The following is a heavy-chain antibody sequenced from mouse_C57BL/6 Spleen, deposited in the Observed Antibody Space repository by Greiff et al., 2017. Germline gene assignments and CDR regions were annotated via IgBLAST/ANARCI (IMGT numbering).Heavy chain of an antibody. D-gene: IGHD1-1*01. V-gene: IGHV5-6*02. J-gene: IGHJ1*03. CDR3: ERKGITTVVDWYFDV. Sequence: EVKLEESGGDLVKPGGSLKLSCAASGFTFSSYGMSWVRQTPDKRLEWVATISSGGSYTYYPDSVKGRFTISRDNAKNTLYLQMSSRKSEDRAMYYCERKGITTVVDWYFDVWGTETRVTVSS. CDR1: GFTFSSYG. CDR2: ISSGGSYT.